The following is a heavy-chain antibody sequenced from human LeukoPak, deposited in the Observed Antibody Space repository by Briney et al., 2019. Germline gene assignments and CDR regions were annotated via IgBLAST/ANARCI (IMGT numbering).Heavy chain of an antibody. V-gene: IGHV3-23*01. D-gene: IGHD6-6*01. Sequence: GGSLRLSCAASGFTFSSYAMSWVRQAPGKGLEWVSAISGSGGSTYYADSVKGRFTVSKDNSKNTLYLQMDSLRAEDTAVYYCANTHCDSSPIVWNFWGQGTLVTVSS. CDR3: ANTHCDSSPIVWNF. J-gene: IGHJ4*02. CDR1: GFTFSSYA. CDR2: ISGSGGST.